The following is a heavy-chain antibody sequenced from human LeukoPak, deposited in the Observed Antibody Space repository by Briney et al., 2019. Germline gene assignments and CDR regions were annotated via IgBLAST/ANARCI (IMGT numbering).Heavy chain of an antibody. J-gene: IGHJ6*02. CDR1: GYSFTSYW. V-gene: IGHV5-51*01. Sequence: GESLKISCKGSGYSFTSYWIGWVRQMPGKSLEWMGIIYPGDSDTRYSPSFQGQVTISADKSISTAYLQWSSLKASDTAMYYCARHLRDGYNYYYYGMDVWGQGTTVTVSS. CDR2: IYPGDSDT. D-gene: IGHD5-24*01. CDR3: ARHLRDGYNYYYYGMDV.